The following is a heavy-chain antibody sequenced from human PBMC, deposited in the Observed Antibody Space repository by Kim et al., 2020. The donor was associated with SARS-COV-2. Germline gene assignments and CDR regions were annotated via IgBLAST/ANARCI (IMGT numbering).Heavy chain of an antibody. CDR1: GGTFSSYA. J-gene: IGHJ6*02. CDR3: ASRSLGSYSSSWYPSYYYYGMDV. CDR2: IIPIFGTA. V-gene: IGHV1-69*13. D-gene: IGHD6-13*01. Sequence: SVKVSCKASGGTFSSYAISWVRQAPGQGLEWMGGIIPIFGTANYAQKFQGRVTITADESTSTAYMELSSLRSEDTAVYYCASRSLGSYSSSWYPSYYYYGMDVWGQGTTVTVSS.